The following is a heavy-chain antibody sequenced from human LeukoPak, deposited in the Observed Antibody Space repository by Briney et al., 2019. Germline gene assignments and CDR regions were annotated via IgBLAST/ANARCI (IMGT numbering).Heavy chain of an antibody. CDR1: GFTFSSYA. J-gene: IGHJ4*02. D-gene: IGHD2-15*01. CDR3: AKSAYCSGGSCYVFDY. CDR2: MSSNGDST. V-gene: IGHV3-23*01. Sequence: PGGSLRLSCAASGFTFSSYAMTWVRQAPGKGLDWVSAMSSNGDSTYYADSVKGRFTISRDNSKNTLYLQMNSLRAEDTAVYYCAKSAYCSGGSCYVFDYWGQGTLVTVSS.